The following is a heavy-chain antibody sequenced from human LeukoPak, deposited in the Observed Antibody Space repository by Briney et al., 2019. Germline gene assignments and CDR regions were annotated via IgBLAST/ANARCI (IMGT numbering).Heavy chain of an antibody. V-gene: IGHV1-18*01. CDR3: ARAGGWAREDYKGDAFDI. J-gene: IGHJ3*02. CDR2: ISTYNGNS. Sequence: ASVKVSCKASGYTFTNYGISWVRQAPGQGLEWMGWISTYNGNSNYAQKLQDRVTMTTDTSTTTAYMGLRSLRSDDTAVYYCARAGGWAREDYKGDAFDIWGQGTMVTVSS. D-gene: IGHD6-19*01. CDR1: GYTFTNYG.